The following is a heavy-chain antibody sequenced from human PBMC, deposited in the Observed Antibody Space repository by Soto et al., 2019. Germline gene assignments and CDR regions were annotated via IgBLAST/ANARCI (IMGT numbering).Heavy chain of an antibody. V-gene: IGHV4-59*01. Sequence: SETLSLSCTVSGGSIIGSYWSWIRQSPGKGLEWLGYVYYTGSTNYSPSLRSRVSISVDTSKNEFSLRLSSVTAADTAVYFCARSVAVPGAHIDYWGQGTQVTVSS. D-gene: IGHD6-19*01. J-gene: IGHJ4*02. CDR1: GGSIIGSY. CDR2: VYYTGST. CDR3: ARSVAVPGAHIDY.